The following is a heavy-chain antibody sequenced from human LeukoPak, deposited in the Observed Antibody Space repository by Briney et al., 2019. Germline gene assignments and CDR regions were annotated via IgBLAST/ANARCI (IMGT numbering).Heavy chain of an antibody. CDR2: IYYSGST. CDR1: GGSISSYY. CDR3: ARGDIAATIVDY. V-gene: IGHV4-59*01. Sequence: KPSETLSLTCTVSGGSISSYYWSWIRQPPGKGLEWIGYIYYSGSTNYNPSLKSRVTISVDTSKNQFSLKLTSVTAADTAVYYCARGDIAATIVDYWGQGTLVTVSS. D-gene: IGHD5-12*01. J-gene: IGHJ4*02.